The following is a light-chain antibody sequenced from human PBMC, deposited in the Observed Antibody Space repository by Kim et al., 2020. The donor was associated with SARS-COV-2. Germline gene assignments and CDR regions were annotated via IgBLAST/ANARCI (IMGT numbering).Light chain of an antibody. CDR3: QSYDSSNWV. V-gene: IGLV6-57*03. CDR2: EDN. CDR1: IGSIASNY. J-gene: IGLJ3*02. Sequence: GKAVTISFTPSIGSIASNYVQWYHQRPGSAPTTVIYEDNQRPSGVPDRFSGSIDSSSNSASLTISGLKTEDEADYYCQSYDSSNWVFGGGTQLTVL.